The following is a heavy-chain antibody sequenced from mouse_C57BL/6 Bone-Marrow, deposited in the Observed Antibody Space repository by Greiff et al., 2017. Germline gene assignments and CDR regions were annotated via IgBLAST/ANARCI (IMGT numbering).Heavy chain of an antibody. V-gene: IGHV1-85*01. CDR2: IYPRDGST. CDR1: GYTFTSYD. CDR3: ARRDYGSSYWYFDV. Sequence: VQGVESGPELVKPGASVKLSCKASGYTFTSYDINWVKQRPGQGLEWIGWIYPRDGSTKYNETFKGKATLTVDTSSSTAYMELHSLTSEDSAVYFCARRDYGSSYWYFDVWGTGTTVTVSS. D-gene: IGHD1-1*01. J-gene: IGHJ1*03.